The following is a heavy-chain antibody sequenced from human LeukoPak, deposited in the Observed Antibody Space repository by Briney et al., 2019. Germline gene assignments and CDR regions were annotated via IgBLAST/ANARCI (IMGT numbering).Heavy chain of an antibody. CDR2: IYDSGST. CDR1: GGSICSGAYY. V-gene: IGHV4-31*03. D-gene: IGHD3-10*01. CDR3: ARGHYYDSGEAFFDY. J-gene: IGHJ4*02. Sequence: PSETLSLTCTVSGGSICSGAYYWSWIRQHPGKGLECIGYIYDSGSTYYNPSLKSRLTISLDTSNNQFSLRLSSVTAADTAVYYCARGHYYDSGEAFFDYWGQGALVTVSS.